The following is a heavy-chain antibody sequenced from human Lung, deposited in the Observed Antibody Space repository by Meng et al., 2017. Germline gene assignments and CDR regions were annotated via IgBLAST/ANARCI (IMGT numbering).Heavy chain of an antibody. V-gene: IGHV4-34*01. CDR3: ARGPTTMAHDFDY. Sequence: QVQLQQWGAGLLKPSEPLSLTCVVSGGSFSDYYWSWIRQPPGKGLEWIGEINHSGSTSYNPSLESRATISVDTSQNNLSLKLSSVTAADSAVYYCARGPTTMAHDFDYWGQGTLVNRLL. CDR2: INHSGST. J-gene: IGHJ4*02. D-gene: IGHD4-11*01. CDR1: GGSFSDYY.